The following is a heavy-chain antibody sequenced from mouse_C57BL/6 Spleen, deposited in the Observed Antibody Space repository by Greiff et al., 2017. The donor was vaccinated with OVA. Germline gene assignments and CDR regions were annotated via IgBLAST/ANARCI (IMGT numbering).Heavy chain of an antibody. D-gene: IGHD1-1*02. CDR2: IDPETGGT. Sequence: QVQLQQSGAELVRPGASVTLSCKASGYTFTDYEMHWVKQTPVHGLEWIGAIDPETGGTAYNQKFKGQAILTADKASSTAYMELRSLTSEDSDVYYCTRSLVFDYWGQGTTLTVSS. CDR1: GYTFTDYE. J-gene: IGHJ2*01. V-gene: IGHV1-15*01. CDR3: TRSLVFDY.